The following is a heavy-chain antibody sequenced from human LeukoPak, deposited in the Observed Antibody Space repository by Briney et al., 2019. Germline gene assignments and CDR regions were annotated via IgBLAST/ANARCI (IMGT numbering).Heavy chain of an antibody. D-gene: IGHD3-10*01. CDR3: ARRMVRGVIIMGFDY. V-gene: IGHV3-48*04. CDR2: ISSSSSTI. J-gene: IGHJ4*02. Sequence: GGSLRLSCAASGFTFSSYSMNWVRQAPGKGREWVSYISSSSSTIYYADSVKGRFTISRDNAKNSLYLQMNSLRAEDTAVYYCARRMVRGVIIMGFDYWGQGTLVTVSS. CDR1: GFTFSSYS.